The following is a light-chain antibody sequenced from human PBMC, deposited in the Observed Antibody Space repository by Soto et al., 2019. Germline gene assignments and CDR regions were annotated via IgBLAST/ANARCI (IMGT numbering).Light chain of an antibody. CDR1: QSISSW. Sequence: DIPMTQSPSTLSASVGDRVTITCRASQSISSWLAWYQQKPGKAPKLLIYDASSLERGVPSRFSGSGSGTEFTLAISSLQPDDFAPSYCQQYNSYSRTFGEGTNVEIK. V-gene: IGKV1-5*01. J-gene: IGKJ1*01. CDR3: QQYNSYSRT. CDR2: DAS.